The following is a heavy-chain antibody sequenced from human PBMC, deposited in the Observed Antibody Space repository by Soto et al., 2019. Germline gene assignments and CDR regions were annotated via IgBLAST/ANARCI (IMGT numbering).Heavy chain of an antibody. V-gene: IGHV3-23*01. CDR2: ISGSGGST. Sequence: PGGSLRLSCAASGFTFSSYAMSWVRQAPGKGLEWVSAISGSGGSTYYADSVKGRFTISRDNSKNTLYLQMNSLRAEDTAVYYCAKDRDCSGGSCYSRAKYYFDYWGQGTLVTVSS. CDR3: AKDRDCSGGSCYSRAKYYFDY. D-gene: IGHD2-15*01. J-gene: IGHJ4*02. CDR1: GFTFSSYA.